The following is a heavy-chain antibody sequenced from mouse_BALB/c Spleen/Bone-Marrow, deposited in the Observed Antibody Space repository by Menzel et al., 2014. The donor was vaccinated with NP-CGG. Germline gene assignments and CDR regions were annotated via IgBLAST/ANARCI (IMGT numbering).Heavy chain of an antibody. CDR1: GYTFTSYY. Sequence: QVTLKECGPELVKPGASVKMSCKASGYTFTSYYIHWVKQRPGQGLEWIGWIYPGDGSTKYNEKFKGKTTLTADKSSSTAYMLLSSLTSEDSAIYFCARTTAWYFDVWGAGTTVTVSS. J-gene: IGHJ1*01. V-gene: IGHV1S56*01. CDR3: ARTTAWYFDV. D-gene: IGHD1-2*01. CDR2: IYPGDGST.